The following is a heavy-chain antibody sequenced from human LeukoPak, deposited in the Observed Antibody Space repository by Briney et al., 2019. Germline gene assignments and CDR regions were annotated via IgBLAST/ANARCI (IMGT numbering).Heavy chain of an antibody. CDR3: ARDGRDGYNYDYFDY. J-gene: IGHJ4*02. CDR1: GGTFSSYA. CDR2: IIPIFGTA. V-gene: IGHV1-69*13. Sequence: GASVKVSCKASGGTFSSYAISWVRQAPGQGLERMGGIIPIFGTANYAQKFQGRVTITADESTSTAYMELSSLRSEDTAVYYCARDGRDGYNYDYFDYWGQGTLVTVSS. D-gene: IGHD5-24*01.